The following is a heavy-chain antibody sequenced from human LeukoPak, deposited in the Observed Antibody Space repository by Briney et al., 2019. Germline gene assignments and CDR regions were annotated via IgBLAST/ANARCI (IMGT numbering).Heavy chain of an antibody. CDR1: GFTFSSCG. V-gene: IGHV3-30*18. Sequence: GGSLRLSCAVSGFTFSSCGMHWVRQAPGKGLEWVAHISNDGSDRYYADSVKGRYTISRDNPKNTLYLQMNSLRTEDTALYYCAKRAAAAVDHWGQGTLVTVSS. CDR2: ISNDGSDR. J-gene: IGHJ4*02. CDR3: AKRAAAAVDH. D-gene: IGHD6-25*01.